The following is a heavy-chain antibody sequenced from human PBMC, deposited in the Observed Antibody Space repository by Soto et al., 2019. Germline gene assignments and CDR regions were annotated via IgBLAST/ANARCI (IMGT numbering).Heavy chain of an antibody. V-gene: IGHV6-1*01. J-gene: IGHJ4*02. CDR3: ARYVRGVLFDF. Sequence: PSQTLSLTCAISGDSVSSESAGWNWIRQSPSRGLEWLGRTYYRSTWNTDYAVSVKSRITINVDTSKNQFSLQLTSVTPEDTAVYYGARYVRGVLFDFWGQGTVVTVSS. CDR2: TYYRSTWNT. CDR1: GDSVSSESAG. D-gene: IGHD3-10*02.